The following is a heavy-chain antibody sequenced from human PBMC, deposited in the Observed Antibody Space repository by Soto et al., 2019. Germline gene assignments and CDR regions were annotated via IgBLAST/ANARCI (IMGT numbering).Heavy chain of an antibody. J-gene: IGHJ4*02. CDR1: GYTFTHYW. CDR2: IDPSDSGV. V-gene: IGHV5-51*01. CDR3: ARPRDSGSYYYSFDS. D-gene: IGHD1-26*01. Sequence: PGASLKISCKVSGYTFTHYWLAWVRQVPGKGLEWVGFIDPSDSGVTYSPSFQGRVTISADNSITTSSLQFSSLKTSDTATYFCARPRDSGSYYYSFDSWGQGTPVTVSS.